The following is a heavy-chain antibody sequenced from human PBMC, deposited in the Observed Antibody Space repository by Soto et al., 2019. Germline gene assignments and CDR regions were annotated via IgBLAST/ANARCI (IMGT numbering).Heavy chain of an antibody. CDR1: GFTFNDAW. Sequence: GGSLRLSCAASGFTFNDAWMTWVRQARGKGLEWVGRIKTKTDGGTTDYAAPVKGRFTISRDDSKNTVYLQMNSLKIEDTGVYYCTTERCTGTNCYVKNAFDSWGQGTMVTVSS. D-gene: IGHD2-2*01. CDR2: IKTKTDGGTT. CDR3: TTERCTGTNCYVKNAFDS. V-gene: IGHV3-15*01. J-gene: IGHJ3*02.